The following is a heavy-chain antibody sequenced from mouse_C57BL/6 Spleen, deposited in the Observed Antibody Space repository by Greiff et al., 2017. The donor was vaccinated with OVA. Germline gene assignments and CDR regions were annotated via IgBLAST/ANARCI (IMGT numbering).Heavy chain of an antibody. V-gene: IGHV1-26*01. CDR1: GYTFTDYY. CDR3: ARSPLYYYGSRGDY. J-gene: IGHJ2*01. D-gene: IGHD1-1*01. Sequence: EVQLQQSGPELVKPGASVKISCKASGYTFTDYYMNWVKQSHGKSLEWIGDINPNNGGIRYNQKFKGKATLTVDKSSSTAYMELRSLTSEDSAVYYCARSPLYYYGSRGDYWGQGTTLTVSS. CDR2: INPNNGGI.